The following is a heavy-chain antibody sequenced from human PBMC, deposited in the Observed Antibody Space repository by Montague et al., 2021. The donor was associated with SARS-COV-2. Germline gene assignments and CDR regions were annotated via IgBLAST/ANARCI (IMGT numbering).Heavy chain of an antibody. V-gene: IGHV4-59*01. D-gene: IGHD2-15*01. CDR1: GGSISSYY. J-gene: IGHJ6*04. Sequence: SETLSLTCTVSGGSISSYYWSWIRQPPGKGLEWIGYIYYSGSTNXXPSLKSRVTISVDTSKNQFSLKLSSVTAADTAVYYCARDTVEYCSGGSCLYGMDVWAKGTRVTASS. CDR3: ARDTVEYCSGGSCLYGMDV. CDR2: IYYSGST.